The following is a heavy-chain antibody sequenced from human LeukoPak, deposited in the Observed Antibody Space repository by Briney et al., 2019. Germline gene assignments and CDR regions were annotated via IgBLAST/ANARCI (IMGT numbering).Heavy chain of an antibody. CDR1: GGSINSYY. CDR2: IYYSGST. V-gene: IGHV4-59*08. CDR3: ARHVGEQWLVLLDY. J-gene: IGHJ4*02. D-gene: IGHD6-19*01. Sequence: PSETLSLTCTVSGGSINSYYWSWVRQPPGKGLEWIGYIYYSGSTNYNPSLKSRVTISVDTSKNQFSLKLSSVTAADTAVYYCARHVGEQWLVLLDYWGQGTLVTVSS.